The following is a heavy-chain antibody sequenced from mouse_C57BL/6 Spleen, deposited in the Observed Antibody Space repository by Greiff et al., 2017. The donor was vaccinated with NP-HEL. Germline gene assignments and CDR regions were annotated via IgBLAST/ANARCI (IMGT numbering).Heavy chain of an antibody. Sequence: EVKLVESGGGLVKPGGSLKLSCAASGFTFSDYGMHWVRQAPEKGLEWVAYISSGSSTIYYVDTVKGRFTISRDNAKNTLFLQMTSLRSEDTAMYYCAKSYHGSTRDYWGQGTSVTVSS. CDR1: GFTFSDYG. J-gene: IGHJ4*01. CDR2: ISSGSSTI. CDR3: AKSYHGSTRDY. V-gene: IGHV5-17*01. D-gene: IGHD1-1*01.